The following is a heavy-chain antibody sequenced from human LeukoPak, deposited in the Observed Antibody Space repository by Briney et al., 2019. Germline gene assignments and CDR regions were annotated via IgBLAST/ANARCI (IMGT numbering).Heavy chain of an antibody. CDR2: ISSRSSNT. V-gene: IGHV3-23*01. CDR3: AKDIKGVGYYYGSSGSGMSSGL. J-gene: IGHJ4*02. CDR1: GFTFSNYA. D-gene: IGHD3-22*01. Sequence: GGSLRLSCAASGFTFSNYAMSWVRQAPGKGLEWVSGISSRSSNTYYADSVKGRFTISRDNSKNTLYLQMNSLRAEDTALYFCAKDIKGVGYYYGSSGSGMSSGLWGQGTLVTVSS.